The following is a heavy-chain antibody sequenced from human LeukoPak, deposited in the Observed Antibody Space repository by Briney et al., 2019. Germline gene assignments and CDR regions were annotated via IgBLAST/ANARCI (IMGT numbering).Heavy chain of an antibody. J-gene: IGHJ4*02. D-gene: IGHD3-10*01. V-gene: IGHV6-1*01. CDR2: TYYRSKCYN. Sequence: SQTLSLTCAISGDSISCNSAAWNRIRQSPSRGLEWLGRTYYRSKCYNDYAVSVKSRITINPDTSKNQFSLHLNSVTPEDTAVYYCARVVYGSGSYYSPTFDYWGQGTLVTVSS. CDR1: GDSISCNSAA. CDR3: ARVVYGSGSYYSPTFDY.